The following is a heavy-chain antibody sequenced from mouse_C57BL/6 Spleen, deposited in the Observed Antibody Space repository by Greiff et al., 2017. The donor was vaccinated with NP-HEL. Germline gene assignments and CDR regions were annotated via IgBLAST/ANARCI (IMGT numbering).Heavy chain of an antibody. J-gene: IGHJ3*01. D-gene: IGHD2-1*01. V-gene: IGHV14-1*01. CDR3: TRIYYGNYFAY. Sequence: EVQLQQSGAELVRPGASVKLSCTASGFNIKDYYMHWVKQRPEQGLEWIGRIDPEDGDTEYAPKFQGKATMTADTSSNTAYLQLSSLTSEETAVYYCTRIYYGNYFAYWGQGTLVTVSA. CDR2: IDPEDGDT. CDR1: GFNIKDYY.